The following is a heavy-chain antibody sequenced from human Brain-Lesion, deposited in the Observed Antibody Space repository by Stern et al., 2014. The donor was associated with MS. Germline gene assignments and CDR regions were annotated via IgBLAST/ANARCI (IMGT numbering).Heavy chain of an antibody. CDR3: ARGVGDY. V-gene: IGHV3-74*02. CDR1: GFNFSSYW. CDR2: INRDGSDT. Sequence: VQPAESGGGLVQPGGSLRLSCAASGFNFSSYWMHWVRQFPEKGLVWVSQINRDGSDTSYADSVKGRFSISRDNIRNMVYLRMTSLRAEDTAVYYCARGVGDYWGQGARVTVSS. J-gene: IGHJ4*02. D-gene: IGHD3-16*01.